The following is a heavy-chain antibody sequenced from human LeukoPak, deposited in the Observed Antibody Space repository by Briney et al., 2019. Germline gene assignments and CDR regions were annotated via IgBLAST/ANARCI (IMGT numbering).Heavy chain of an antibody. D-gene: IGHD3-10*01. CDR3: AKPYYSYSGSYDY. CDR1: GFTFSSYA. V-gene: IGHV3-23*01. Sequence: PGGSLRLSCAASGFTFSSYAMSWVRQAPGKGLEWVSAISADGAGTYYTDSVKGRFTISRDNSKNTLYLQMNSLRAEDTAVYYCAKPYYSYSGSYDYWGQGTLVTVSS. CDR2: ISADGAGT. J-gene: IGHJ4*02.